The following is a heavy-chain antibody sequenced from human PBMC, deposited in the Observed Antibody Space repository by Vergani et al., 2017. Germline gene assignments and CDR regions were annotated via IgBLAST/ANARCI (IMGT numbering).Heavy chain of an antibody. CDR1: GGSVSSGSYY. J-gene: IGHJ4*02. D-gene: IGHD3-10*01. CDR3: ARTKRGGLYDY. Sequence: QVQLQESGPGLVKPSETLSLTCTVSGGSVSSGSYYWSWIRQPAGKGLEWIGYIYYSGSTNYNPSLKSRVTISVDTSKNQFSLKLSSVTAADTAVYYCARTKRGGLYDYWGQGTLVTVSS. CDR2: IYYSGST. V-gene: IGHV4-61*10.